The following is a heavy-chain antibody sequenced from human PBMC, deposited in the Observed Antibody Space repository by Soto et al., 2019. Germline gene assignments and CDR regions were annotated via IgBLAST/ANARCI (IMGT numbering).Heavy chain of an antibody. J-gene: IGHJ4*02. CDR2: ISAYNGNT. D-gene: IGHD2-8*01. V-gene: IGHV1-18*01. CDR3: ARDTRIPVSSSTHYFDY. CDR1: GYTFTSYG. Sequence: QVQLVQSGAEVKKPGASVKVSCKASGYTFTSYGISWVRQAPGQGLEWMGWISAYNGNTNYAQKLQGRVTMTTDTSTSTAYMELRSLRSDDTAVYYCARDTRIPVSSSTHYFDYWGQGTLVTVSS.